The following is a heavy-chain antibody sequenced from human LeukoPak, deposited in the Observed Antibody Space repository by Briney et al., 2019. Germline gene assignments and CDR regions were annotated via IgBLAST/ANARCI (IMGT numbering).Heavy chain of an antibody. D-gene: IGHD3-10*01. CDR2: INSDGSST. Sequence: GGSLRLSCAASGFTFSSYWMHWVRQAPGRGLVWVSRINSDGSSTSYADSVKGRFTISRDNAKNTLYLQMNSLRAEDTAVYYCARVPSLLWFGELSTGNFDYWGQGTLVTVSS. J-gene: IGHJ4*02. CDR3: ARVPSLLWFGELSTGNFDY. V-gene: IGHV3-74*01. CDR1: GFTFSSYW.